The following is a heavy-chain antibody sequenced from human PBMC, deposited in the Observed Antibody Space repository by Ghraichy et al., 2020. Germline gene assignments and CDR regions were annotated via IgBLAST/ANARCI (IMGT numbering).Heavy chain of an antibody. D-gene: IGHD3-10*01. CDR3: ARGGSGSYYNAY. Sequence: GGSLRLSCAASGFTFSDYYMSWIRQAPGKGLEWVSYISSSSSYTNYADYVKGRFTISRDNAKNSLYLQMNSLRAEDTAVYYCARGGSGSYYNAYWGQGTLVTVSS. V-gene: IGHV3-11*05. CDR2: ISSSSSYT. CDR1: GFTFSDYY. J-gene: IGHJ4*02.